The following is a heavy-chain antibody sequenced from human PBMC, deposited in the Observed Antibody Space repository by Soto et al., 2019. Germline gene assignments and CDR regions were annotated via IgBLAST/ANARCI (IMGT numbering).Heavy chain of an antibody. Sequence: GASVKVSCKASGYTFTGYYMHWVRQAPGQGLEWMGWINPNSGGTNYAQKFQGRVTMTRDTSISTAYMELSSLRDDDTAVYYCARDRDAFCSKGVCSGPYFDYWGRGTLVTVSS. J-gene: IGHJ4*02. V-gene: IGHV1-2*02. CDR2: INPNSGGT. CDR3: ARDRDAFCSKGVCSGPYFDY. CDR1: GYTFTGYY. D-gene: IGHD2-8*01.